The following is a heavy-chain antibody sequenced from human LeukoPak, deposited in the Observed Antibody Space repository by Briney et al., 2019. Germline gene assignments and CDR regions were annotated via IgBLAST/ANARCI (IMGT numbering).Heavy chain of an antibody. CDR3: AKDSYSKGDF. CDR1: GFTFSNYA. V-gene: IGHV3-7*01. J-gene: IGHJ4*02. D-gene: IGHD6-13*01. CDR2: IKNDGAVK. Sequence: GGSLRLSCAASGFTFSNYAMSWVRQAPGKGLEWVANIKNDGAVKNYVDSVKGRFTIPRDNAKNSLYLQMNSLRAEDTAVYYCAKDSYSKGDFWGQGVLVTVSS.